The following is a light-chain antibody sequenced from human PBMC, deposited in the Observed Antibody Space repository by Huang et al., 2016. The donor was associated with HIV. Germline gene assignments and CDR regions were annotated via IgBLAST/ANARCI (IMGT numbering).Light chain of an antibody. CDR3: HQYNNWLLS. Sequence: EIVMTQSPATLSVSPGQRVTLSCRANRSVSTNLAWYQHRQGQAPRLLIYGSSTRAPGIPARFGGSGSGTDFSLTISSLQSEDFALYYCHQYNNWLLSFGGGTRV. CDR1: RSVSTN. V-gene: IGKV3-15*01. CDR2: GSS. J-gene: IGKJ4*01.